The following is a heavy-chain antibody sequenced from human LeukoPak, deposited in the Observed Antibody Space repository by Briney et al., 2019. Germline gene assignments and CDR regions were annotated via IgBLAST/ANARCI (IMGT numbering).Heavy chain of an antibody. D-gene: IGHD6-13*01. Sequence: GASVKVSCKASGYTFTSYYMHWVRQAPGQGLEWMGIINPSGGSTSYAQKFQGRATMTRDTSTSTVYMELSSLKSEDTAVYYCARGNAIAAAGTGGDYWGQGTLVTVSS. CDR2: INPSGGST. J-gene: IGHJ4*02. V-gene: IGHV1-46*01. CDR3: ARGNAIAAAGTGGDY. CDR1: GYTFTSYY.